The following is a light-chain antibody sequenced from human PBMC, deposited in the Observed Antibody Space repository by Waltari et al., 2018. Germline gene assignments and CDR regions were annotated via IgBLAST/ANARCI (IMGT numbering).Light chain of an antibody. J-gene: IGLJ3*02. CDR3: VLYMGGGIL. CDR2: STN. Sequence: QNVLTQEPGFSVFPAGTVTLPCGFRSCLVTTTYDSSWYQQTPGQAPRPLIYSTNTRSSGVPDRISGSILGNKAALTITGAQADDESDYYCVLYMGGGILFGGGTKLTVL. V-gene: IGLV8-61*01. CDR1: SCLVTTTYD.